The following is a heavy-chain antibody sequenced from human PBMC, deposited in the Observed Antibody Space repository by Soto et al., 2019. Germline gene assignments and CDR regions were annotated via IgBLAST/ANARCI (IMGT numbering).Heavy chain of an antibody. CDR2: ISSSGSTI. J-gene: IGHJ5*02. D-gene: IGHD3-16*02. CDR1: GFTFSSYE. CDR3: ARGFRYSRFDP. V-gene: IGHV3-48*03. Sequence: LRLSCAASGFTFSSYEMNWVRQAPGKGLEWVSYISSSGSTIYYADSVKGRFTISRDNAKNSLYLQMNSLRAEDTAVYYCARGFRYSRFDPWGQGTLVTVSS.